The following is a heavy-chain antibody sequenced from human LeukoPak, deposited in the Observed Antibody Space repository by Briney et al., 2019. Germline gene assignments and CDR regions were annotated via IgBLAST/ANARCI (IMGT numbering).Heavy chain of an antibody. J-gene: IGHJ5*02. D-gene: IGHD2-2*02. Sequence: GGSLRLSCAASGFTSSNYWMTWVRQAPGKGLEWVANIKQDGNEKYYVDSVEGRFTISRDNSKNTLYLQMNSLRAEDTAVYYCAKDPTKYCSSTSCYMGWFDPWGQGTLVTVSS. V-gene: IGHV3-7*01. CDR2: IKQDGNEK. CDR1: GFTSSNYW. CDR3: AKDPTKYCSSTSCYMGWFDP.